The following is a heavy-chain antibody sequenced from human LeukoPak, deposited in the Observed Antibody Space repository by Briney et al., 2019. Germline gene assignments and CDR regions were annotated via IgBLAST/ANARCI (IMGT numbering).Heavy chain of an antibody. Sequence: GESLQISCKASGYSFTSYWIGWVRRMPGKGLEWMGIIYPGDSDTRYSPSFQGQVTISADKSISTAYLQWSSLKASDAAMYYCARHDTAKGDYWGQGTLVTVSS. J-gene: IGHJ4*02. CDR2: IYPGDSDT. CDR1: GYSFTSYW. CDR3: ARHDTAKGDY. V-gene: IGHV5-51*01. D-gene: IGHD5-18*01.